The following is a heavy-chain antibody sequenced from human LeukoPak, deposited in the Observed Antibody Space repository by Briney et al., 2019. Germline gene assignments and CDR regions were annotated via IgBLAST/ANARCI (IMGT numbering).Heavy chain of an antibody. Sequence: TSETLSLTCTVSGGSISSYYWSWIRQPPGKGLEWIGYIYYSGSTNYNPSLKSRVTISVDTSKNQFSLKLSSVTAADTAVYYCASQGLYYGSARFDYWGQGTLVTVSS. CDR3: ASQGLYYGSARFDY. J-gene: IGHJ4*02. D-gene: IGHD3-10*01. V-gene: IGHV4-59*08. CDR2: IYYSGST. CDR1: GGSISSYY.